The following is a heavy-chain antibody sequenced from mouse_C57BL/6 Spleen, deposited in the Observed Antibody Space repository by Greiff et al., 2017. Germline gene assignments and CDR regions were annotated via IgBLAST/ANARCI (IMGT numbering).Heavy chain of an antibody. J-gene: IGHJ1*03. CDR1: GYAFSSYW. V-gene: IGHV1-80*01. Sequence: VQRVESGAELVKPGASVKISCKASGYAFSSYWMNWVKQRPGKGLEWIGQIYPGDGDTNYNGKFKGKATLTADKSSSTAYMQLSSLTSEDSAVYFCARSPSYWYFDVWGTGTTVTVSS. CDR2: IYPGDGDT. CDR3: ARSPSYWYFDV.